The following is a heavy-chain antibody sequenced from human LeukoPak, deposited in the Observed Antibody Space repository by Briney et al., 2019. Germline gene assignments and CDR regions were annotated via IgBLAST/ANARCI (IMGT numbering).Heavy chain of an antibody. J-gene: IGHJ6*03. V-gene: IGHV1-18*01. Sequence: ASVKVSCKASGYTFTSYGISWVRQAPGQGLEWMGWISAYNGNTNYAQKLQGRVTMTTDTSTSTAYMELRSLRSGDTAVYYCARDSYSYGNSYYYYYMDVWGKGTTVTISS. D-gene: IGHD5-18*01. CDR2: ISAYNGNT. CDR1: GYTFTSYG. CDR3: ARDSYSYGNSYYYYYMDV.